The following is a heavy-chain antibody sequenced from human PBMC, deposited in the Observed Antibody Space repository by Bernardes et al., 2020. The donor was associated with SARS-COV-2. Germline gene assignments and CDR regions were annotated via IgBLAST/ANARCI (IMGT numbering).Heavy chain of an antibody. CDR2: VSDSGRT. V-gene: IGHV4-61*01. CDR3: ARAHSGYHVLAY. D-gene: IGHD5-12*01. Sequence: SETLSLTCTVSGGSVSSGSYYWSWIRQPPGKGLEWIGYVSDSGRTKYNPSLKSRVTVSADTSRNQFALRLTSVTAADTAVYFCARAHSGYHVLAYWGQGILVTVSS. J-gene: IGHJ4*02. CDR1: GGSVSSGSYY.